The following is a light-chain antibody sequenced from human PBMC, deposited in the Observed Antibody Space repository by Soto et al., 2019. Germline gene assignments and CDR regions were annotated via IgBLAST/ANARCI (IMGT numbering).Light chain of an antibody. V-gene: IGLV2-14*01. Sequence: QSVLTQPASVSGSPGQSITISCTGTSSDVGGYNYVSWYQQHAGKAPKLMIYEVSNRPSGVSNRFSGSKSDNTASLTISGLQAEDEADYYCSSYTSSSTYVSGTGTKVTVL. CDR3: SSYTSSSTYV. CDR2: EVS. J-gene: IGLJ1*01. CDR1: SSDVGGYNY.